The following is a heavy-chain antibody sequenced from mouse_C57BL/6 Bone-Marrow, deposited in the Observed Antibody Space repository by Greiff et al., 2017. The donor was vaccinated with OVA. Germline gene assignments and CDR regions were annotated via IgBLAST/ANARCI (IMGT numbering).Heavy chain of an antibody. J-gene: IGHJ3*01. D-gene: IGHD4-1*01. CDR3: ARSLTGTRGFAY. CDR1: GYTFTSSW. V-gene: IGHV1-69*01. CDR2: IDPSDSYT. Sequence: QVQLQQPGAELVMPGASVKLSCKASGYTFTSSWMHWVKPRPGQGLEWIGEIDPSDSYTNYNQKFQGKSKLTVDKSSSTAYMHLSSLTSEDSAVYYCARSLTGTRGFAYWGQGTLVTVSA.